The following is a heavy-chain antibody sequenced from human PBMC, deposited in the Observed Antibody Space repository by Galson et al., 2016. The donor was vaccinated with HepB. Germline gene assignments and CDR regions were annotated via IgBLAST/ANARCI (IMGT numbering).Heavy chain of an antibody. J-gene: IGHJ4*02. CDR3: SREGIGDYFD. CDR2: IKGDGSLK. Sequence: SLRLSCAVSGLRCSDLWMDWVRQAPGKGLEWVANIKGDGSLKFYVDSVRGRFTISRDNAKNSVYLQMNSLTVEDTGVYYCSREGIGDYFDWGQGTLVTVSS. D-gene: IGHD2-21*01. V-gene: IGHV3-7*01. CDR1: GLRCSDLW.